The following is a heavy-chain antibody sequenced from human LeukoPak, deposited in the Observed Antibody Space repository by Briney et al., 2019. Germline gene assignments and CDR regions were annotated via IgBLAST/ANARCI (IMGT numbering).Heavy chain of an antibody. V-gene: IGHV3-21*01. Sequence: PGGSLRLSCAASGFTFSSYSMNWVRQAPGKGLEWVSSISGSSSYIYYADSVKGRFTISRDNAKNSLYLQMNSLRAEDTAVYYCARETPIVGATAWFDPWGQGTLVTVSS. CDR3: ARETPIVGATAWFDP. CDR1: GFTFSSYS. J-gene: IGHJ5*02. CDR2: ISGSSSYI. D-gene: IGHD1-26*01.